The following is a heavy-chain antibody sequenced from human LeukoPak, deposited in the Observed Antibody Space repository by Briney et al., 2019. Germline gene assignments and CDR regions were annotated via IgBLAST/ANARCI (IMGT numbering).Heavy chain of an antibody. V-gene: IGHV4-34*01. CDR3: ARLLGFGELLGLNWFDP. Sequence: PSETLSLTCAVYGGSFSGYYWSWIRQPPGKGLEWIGEINHSGSTNYNPSLKSRVTISVDTSKNQFSLKLSSVTAADTAVYYCARLLGFGELLGLNWFDPWGQGTLVTVSS. J-gene: IGHJ5*02. CDR1: GGSFSGYY. D-gene: IGHD3-10*01. CDR2: INHSGST.